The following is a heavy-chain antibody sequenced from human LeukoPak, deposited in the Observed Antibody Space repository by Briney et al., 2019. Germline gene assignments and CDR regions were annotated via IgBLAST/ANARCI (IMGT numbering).Heavy chain of an antibody. D-gene: IGHD1-26*01. Sequence: GGSLRLSCAASGFTFSDYSMHWVRQAPGKGLEWVAFIRYDGSNKYYADSVKGRFTISRDNSKNTLYLQRNSPRAEDTAVYYCAKDNSGSHGLDFDYWGQGTLVTVSS. CDR1: GFTFSDYS. J-gene: IGHJ4*02. V-gene: IGHV3-30*02. CDR2: IRYDGSNK. CDR3: AKDNSGSHGLDFDY.